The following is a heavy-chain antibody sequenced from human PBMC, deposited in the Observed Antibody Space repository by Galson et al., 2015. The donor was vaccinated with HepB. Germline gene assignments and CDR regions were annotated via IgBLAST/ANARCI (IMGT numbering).Heavy chain of an antibody. CDR1: GYSFTSYW. CDR3: ARPQYGDPSYYGMDV. CDR2: IDPSDSYT. J-gene: IGHJ6*02. D-gene: IGHD4-17*01. Sequence: QSGAEVKKPGESLRISCEGSGYSFTSYWISWVRQMPGKGLEWMGRIDPSDSYTNYSPSFQGHVTISADKSISTAYLQWSSLKASDTAMYYCARPQYGDPSYYGMDVWGQGTTVTVSS. V-gene: IGHV5-10-1*01.